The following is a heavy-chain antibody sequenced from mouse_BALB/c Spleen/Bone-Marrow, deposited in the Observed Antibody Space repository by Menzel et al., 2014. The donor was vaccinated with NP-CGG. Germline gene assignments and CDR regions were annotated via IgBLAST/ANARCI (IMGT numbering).Heavy chain of an antibody. Sequence: VQLQQSGAELVKPGASVKLSCTASGFNIKDTYIHWVKQRPEQGLEWIGRIDPANGNTEYDPKFQGKATITTDTSSNTAYLQLISLTSYDIAVYYCSDSYYYSCLYFDYWGQGTTLTVSS. CDR2: IDPANGNT. V-gene: IGHV14-3*02. J-gene: IGHJ2*01. D-gene: IGHD1-1*01. CDR1: GFNIKDTY. CDR3: SDSYYYSCLYFDY.